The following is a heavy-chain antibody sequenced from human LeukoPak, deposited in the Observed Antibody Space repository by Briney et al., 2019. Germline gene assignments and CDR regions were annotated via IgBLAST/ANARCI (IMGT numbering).Heavy chain of an antibody. CDR1: GFTFDDYA. D-gene: IGHD6-19*01. CDR2: ISWNSGSI. Sequence: GRSLRLSCAASGFTFDDYAMHWARQAPGKGLEWVSGISWNSGSIGYADPVKGRFTISRDNAKNSLYLQMNSLRAEDTALYYCAKAPPFLGAVADLYFDYWGQGTLVTVSS. V-gene: IGHV3-9*01. CDR3: AKAPPFLGAVADLYFDY. J-gene: IGHJ4*02.